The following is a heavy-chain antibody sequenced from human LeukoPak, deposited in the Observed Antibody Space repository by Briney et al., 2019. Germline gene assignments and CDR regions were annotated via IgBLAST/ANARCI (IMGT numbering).Heavy chain of an antibody. J-gene: IGHJ6*03. CDR1: GFTFSSYG. CDR2: IRYDGSNK. V-gene: IGHV3-30*02. CDR3: AKTNLSPHRSSSGPRRGSLSYYYYMDV. D-gene: IGHD6-6*01. Sequence: GGSLRLSCAASGFTFSSYGMHWVRQAPGKGLEWVAFIRYDGSNKYYADSVKGRFTISRETTLNLQMDSLRAEDTATYYCAKTNLSPHRSSSGPRRGSLSYYYYMDVWGRGTTVTVSS.